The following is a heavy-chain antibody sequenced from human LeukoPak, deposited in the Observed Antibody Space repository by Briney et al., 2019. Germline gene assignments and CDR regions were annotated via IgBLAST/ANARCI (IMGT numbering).Heavy chain of an antibody. D-gene: IGHD5-18*01. J-gene: IGHJ4*02. Sequence: SETLSLTCTVSGGSTSSYYWSWIRQPPGRGLEWIGYIYYSGSTNYNPSLKSRVTISVDTSKNQFSLKLSSVTAADTAVYYCARASYSYGRNPFDYWGQGTLVTVSS. CDR1: GGSTSSYY. V-gene: IGHV4-59*12. CDR2: IYYSGST. CDR3: ARASYSYGRNPFDY.